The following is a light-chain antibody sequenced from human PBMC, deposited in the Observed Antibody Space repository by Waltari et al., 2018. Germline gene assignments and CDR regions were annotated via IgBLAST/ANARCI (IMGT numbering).Light chain of an antibody. J-gene: IGLJ1*01. CDR2: EVS. V-gene: IGLV2-18*02. CDR3: GSYRSGSTYI. Sequence: QSALTQPPSVSKSPGQPVPISCTGTSSDIGGSNVVSWYQQHTGTAPRLRIYEVSKRPSGVSDRFSGSKSGNTASLTISGLQAEDEAEYYCGSYRSGSTYIFGAGTRLTVL. CDR1: SSDIGGSNV.